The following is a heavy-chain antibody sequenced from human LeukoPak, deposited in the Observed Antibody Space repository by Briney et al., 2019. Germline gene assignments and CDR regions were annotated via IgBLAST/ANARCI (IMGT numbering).Heavy chain of an antibody. CDR3: AKDRAQQLVLDF. Sequence: GGSLRLSCAASGFTVSSNYMSWVRQAPGKGLEWVSVIYSGGSTYYADSVKGRFTISRDNSKNTLFLQMNSLRAEDTAVYYCAKDRAQQLVLDFWGQGTLVTVSS. CDR1: GFTVSSNY. J-gene: IGHJ4*02. CDR2: IYSGGST. V-gene: IGHV3-53*01. D-gene: IGHD6-13*01.